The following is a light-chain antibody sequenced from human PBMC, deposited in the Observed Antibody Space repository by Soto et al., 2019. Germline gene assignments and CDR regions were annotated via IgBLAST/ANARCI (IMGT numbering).Light chain of an antibody. CDR3: QSYDSRLSGLYV. J-gene: IGLJ1*01. CDR2: GNS. CDR1: SSNIGAGYD. Sequence: QSVLTQPPSVSGAPGHRVTISCTGSSSNIGAGYDVHWYQQLPGTAPKLLIYGNSNRPSGVPDRFSGSKSGTSASLATTGLQVEDAADYYCQSYDSRLSGLYVFGTGTKVTVL. V-gene: IGLV1-40*01.